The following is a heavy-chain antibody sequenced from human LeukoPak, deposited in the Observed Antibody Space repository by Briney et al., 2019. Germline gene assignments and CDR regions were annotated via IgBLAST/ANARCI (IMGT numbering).Heavy chain of an antibody. Sequence: VKVSCKDSGGTFSSYAISWVRQAPGQGLEWMGGIIPIFGTANYAQKFQGRVTITADESTSTAYMELSSLRSEDTAVYYCARAPSGSYYRYYYYGMDVWGQGTTVTVSS. V-gene: IGHV1-69*13. D-gene: IGHD1-26*01. J-gene: IGHJ6*02. CDR1: GGTFSSYA. CDR3: ARAPSGSYYRYYYYGMDV. CDR2: IIPIFGTA.